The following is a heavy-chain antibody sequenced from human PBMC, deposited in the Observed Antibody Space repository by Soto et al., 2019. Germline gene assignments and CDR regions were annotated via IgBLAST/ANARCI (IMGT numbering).Heavy chain of an antibody. CDR1: GLPATYNY. D-gene: IGHD1-20*01. CDR3: XTDTYNSWTK. CDR2: FYYGGQT. Sequence: EVRLMESGGGLVQPGESLKLSCRVSGLPATYNYMSWVRQAPGKGLEWVSVFYYGGQTYYADSVKGRFTISRDNSQNTXXXXXXXXXXXXXXXXXXXTDTYNSWTKWGQGTLVTVS. V-gene: IGHV3-53*01. J-gene: IGHJ4*02.